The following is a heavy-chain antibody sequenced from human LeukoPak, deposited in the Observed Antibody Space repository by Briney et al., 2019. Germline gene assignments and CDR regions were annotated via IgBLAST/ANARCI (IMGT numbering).Heavy chain of an antibody. CDR3: ARNLLDYYDSSGYYSYFDY. J-gene: IGHJ4*02. D-gene: IGHD3-22*01. CDR1: GGTFSSYA. V-gene: IGHV1-69*05. Sequence: ASVKVSCKASGGTFSSYAISWVRQAPGQGLEWMGRIIPIFGTANYAQKFQGRVTITTDESTSTAYMELSSLRSEDTAVYYCARNLLDYYDSSGYYSYFDYWGQGTLVTVSS. CDR2: IIPIFGTA.